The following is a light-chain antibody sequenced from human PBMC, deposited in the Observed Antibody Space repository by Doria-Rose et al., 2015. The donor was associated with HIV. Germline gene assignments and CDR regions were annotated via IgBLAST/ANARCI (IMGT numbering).Light chain of an antibody. V-gene: IGKV4-1*01. J-gene: IGKJ3*01. Sequence: DIQMTQSPESLGMSLGERATLNCKSNQSLLYTSKNYLAWYQQKPGQPPKLLIYWASTLQSGVPARFSGSGSGPDFTLTISSLEAEDVAVYYCQQYYDTPSFGPGTTVDIK. CDR3: QQYYDTPS. CDR2: WAS. CDR1: QSLLYTSKNY.